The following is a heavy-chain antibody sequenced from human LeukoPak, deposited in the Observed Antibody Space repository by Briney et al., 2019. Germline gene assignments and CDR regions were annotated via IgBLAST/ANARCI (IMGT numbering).Heavy chain of an antibody. J-gene: IGHJ3*01. CDR3: ARGRTILHSFGL. CDR2: ISSSASLT. D-gene: IGHD2-21*01. Sequence: GGSLTLSCAASGFTFIDYYMSWIRQAPGQGLEWLSYISSSASLTYYADSVKGRFTISRDNAKNSLYLQMDSLRAEDRALYYCARGRTILHSFGLWGQGTMVTVSS. CDR1: GFTFIDYY. V-gene: IGHV3-11*01.